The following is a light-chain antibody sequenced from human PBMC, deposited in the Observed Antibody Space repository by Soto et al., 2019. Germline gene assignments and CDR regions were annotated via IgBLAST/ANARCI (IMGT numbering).Light chain of an antibody. CDR1: QNINTW. Sequence: DIQMTQSPSTLSASVGDRVIITCRASQNINTWMAWYQQKPGRAPNLLIYDASSLESGVPLRFSGSGSGTEFTLTISSLQPADFATYYCQQYNSYWYSFGQGTRLVVK. CDR3: QQYNSYWYS. J-gene: IGKJ2*01. V-gene: IGKV1-5*01. CDR2: DAS.